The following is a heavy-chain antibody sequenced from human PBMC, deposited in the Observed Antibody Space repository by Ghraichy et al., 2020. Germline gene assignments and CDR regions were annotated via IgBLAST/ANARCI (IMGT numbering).Heavy chain of an antibody. CDR3: AKDRGSKWLRAFDY. CDR1: GFTFSSYA. Sequence: GGSLRLSCAASGFTFSSYAMSWVRQAPGKGLEWVSAISENSGNTYYADSVKGRCTISRDNSENTLFLQMNGLRAEDTAVYYCAKDRGSKWLRAFDYWGQGALVTVSS. V-gene: IGHV3-23*01. J-gene: IGHJ4*02. D-gene: IGHD5-18*01. CDR2: ISENSGNT.